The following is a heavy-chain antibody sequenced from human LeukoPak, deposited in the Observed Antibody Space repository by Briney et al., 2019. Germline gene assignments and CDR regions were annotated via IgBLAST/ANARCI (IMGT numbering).Heavy chain of an antibody. V-gene: IGHV3-74*01. CDR3: ARDMFDWLFEDLEIGVSFDY. J-gene: IGHJ4*02. CDR1: GFTFSSYW. CDR2: IQTDGSST. Sequence: GGSLRLSCAASGFTFSSYWMHWVRQAPGKGLVWVSRIQTDGSSTNYADSVKGRFTISRGDAKNTLYLQMNSLRAEDTAVYYCARDMFDWLFEDLEIGVSFDYWGQGTLVTVSS. D-gene: IGHD3-9*01.